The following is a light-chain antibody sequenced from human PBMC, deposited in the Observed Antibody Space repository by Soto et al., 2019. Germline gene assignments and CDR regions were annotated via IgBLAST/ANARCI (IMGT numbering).Light chain of an antibody. V-gene: IGKV1-27*01. CDR3: QKYNSAPRT. CDR1: QAISNY. J-gene: IGKJ1*01. CDR2: AAS. Sequence: DIQMTQSPSSLSASVGDRVTIISRASQAISNYLAWYQQKSGQVPRLLIYAASTLQSGVPSRFSGSVSGTDFTLTINSLQPEDVATYYCQKYNSAPRTFGQGTKVDIK.